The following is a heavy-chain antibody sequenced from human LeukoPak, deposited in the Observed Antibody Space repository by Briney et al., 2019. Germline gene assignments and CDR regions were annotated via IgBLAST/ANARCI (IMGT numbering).Heavy chain of an antibody. V-gene: IGHV3-21*01. J-gene: IGHJ3*02. Sequence: PGGSLRLSCAASGFTFSTYSMNWVRQAPGKGLEWVSSITRSSSYIYYADSVEGRFTISRDNAKNSLYLQMNSLRAEDTAVYYCARDRSRAEGAFDIWGQGTMVTVSS. CDR1: GFTFSTYS. CDR2: ITRSSSYI. D-gene: IGHD6-6*01. CDR3: ARDRSRAEGAFDI.